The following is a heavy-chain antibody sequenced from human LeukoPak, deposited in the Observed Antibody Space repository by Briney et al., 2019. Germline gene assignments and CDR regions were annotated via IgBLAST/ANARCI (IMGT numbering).Heavy chain of an antibody. CDR3: ASSKLLYGNILDYYGMDV. D-gene: IGHD2-2*02. CDR1: GGSISSSSYY. V-gene: IGHV4-39*01. CDR2: IYYSGST. J-gene: IGHJ6*02. Sequence: SETLSHTRIVSGGSISSSSYYWGWIRHPPGKGLEWVGRIYYSGSTYYNPSLKRRVTISVDTSKNQFSLKLSSVTAADTAVYYCASSKLLYGNILDYYGMDVWGQGTTVTVSS.